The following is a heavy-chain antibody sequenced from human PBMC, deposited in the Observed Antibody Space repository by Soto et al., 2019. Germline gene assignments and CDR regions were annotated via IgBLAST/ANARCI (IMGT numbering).Heavy chain of an antibody. Sequence: QVPVLQSGPEVKRPGASVKVSCKTSGYTFSTSGISWVRQAPGQGLEWVGWIRPDNGNTKSAQRLQGRVTLTTDTSASTAYMELRSLTSDDTAMYYCARDIESNRYNDWGQGTLVTVSS. J-gene: IGHJ1*01. V-gene: IGHV1-18*01. CDR3: ARDIESNRYND. D-gene: IGHD1-20*01. CDR2: IRPDNGNT. CDR1: GYTFSTSG.